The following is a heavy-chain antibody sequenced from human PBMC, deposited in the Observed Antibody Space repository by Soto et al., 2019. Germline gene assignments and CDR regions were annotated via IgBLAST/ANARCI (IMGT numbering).Heavy chain of an antibody. J-gene: IGHJ6*02. D-gene: IGHD2-15*01. CDR1: GFTFSSYA. Sequence: GGSLRLSCAASGFTFSSYAMHWVRQAPGKGLERVAVISYDGSNKYYADSVKGRFTISRDNSKNTLYLQMNSLRAEDTAVYYCARGSDIVVVVAASPASDVWGQETTFTVSS. CDR2: ISYDGSNK. V-gene: IGHV3-30-3*01. CDR3: ARGSDIVVVVAASPASDV.